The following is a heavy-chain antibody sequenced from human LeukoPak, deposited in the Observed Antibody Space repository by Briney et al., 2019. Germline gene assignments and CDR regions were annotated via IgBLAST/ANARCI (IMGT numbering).Heavy chain of an antibody. Sequence: ASVKVSCKASGYTLTGYYMHWVRQAPEQGLEWMGIINPSGGSTSYAQKFQGRVTMTRDMSTRTDYMELSSLRYEDTAVYYCARDVSSTSSWWFDPWGQGTLVIVSS. CDR2: INPSGGST. J-gene: IGHJ5*02. D-gene: IGHD2-2*01. V-gene: IGHV1-46*01. CDR3: ARDVSSTSSWWFDP. CDR1: GYTLTGYY.